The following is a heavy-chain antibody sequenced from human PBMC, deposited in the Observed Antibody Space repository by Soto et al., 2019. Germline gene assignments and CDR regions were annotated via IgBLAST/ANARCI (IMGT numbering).Heavy chain of an antibody. V-gene: IGHV1-69*01. J-gene: IGHJ6*02. Sequence: QVQLVQSGAEVKKPGSSVKVSCKISGGTFSRYSISWVRQAPGQGLEWMGGIVPICGTTNYAQKFQDRVTITTEEYATTAHMELSNLRSEDTAFYYCARPYEGGYSSNHHYYYALDVGGQGTAVTVSS. CDR3: ARPYEGGYSSNHHYYYALDV. D-gene: IGHD3-22*01. CDR1: GGTFSRYS. CDR2: IVPICGTT.